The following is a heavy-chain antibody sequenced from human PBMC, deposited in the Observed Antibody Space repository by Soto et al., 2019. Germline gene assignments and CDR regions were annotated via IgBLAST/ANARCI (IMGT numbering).Heavy chain of an antibody. D-gene: IGHD2-2*01. V-gene: IGHV3-23*01. CDR2: ISGSGDAI. J-gene: IGHJ6*02. CDR3: VDPVPAATHYDYYDMDV. Sequence: EVQLLESGGGLVQPGGSLRLSCAASGFTFSYYSMSWVRQAPGKGLEWVSHISGSGDAIYYADSVKGRFTISRDNSKNTLYLQMNGLRADDTAVYYCVDPVPAATHYDYYDMDVWGQGTTVTVSS. CDR1: GFTFSYYS.